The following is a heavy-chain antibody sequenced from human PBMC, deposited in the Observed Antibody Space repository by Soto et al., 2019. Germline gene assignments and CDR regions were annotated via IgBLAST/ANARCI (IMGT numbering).Heavy chain of an antibody. Sequence: EVQLVESGGGLVKPGGSLRLSCAASGFIFSSHTMNWVRQVPGKGLEWVSSISASSTYIYYADSLKGRFTISRDNAYNSLSLQGSSLRAEDTAVYYCARGWLRDPWMYWGQGTLVTVSS. V-gene: IGHV3-21*02. J-gene: IGHJ4*02. CDR3: ARGWLRDPWMY. CDR2: ISASSTYI. D-gene: IGHD5-12*01. CDR1: GFIFSSHT.